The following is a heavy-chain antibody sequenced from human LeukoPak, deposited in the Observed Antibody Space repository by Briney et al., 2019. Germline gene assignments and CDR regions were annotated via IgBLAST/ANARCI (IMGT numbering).Heavy chain of an antibody. V-gene: IGHV1-3*01. CDR3: ARSRYSYGWGVFDY. CDR2: INAGNGNT. CDR1: GYTFTGYY. D-gene: IGHD5-18*01. Sequence: GASVKVSCKPSGYTFTGYYMHWVRQAPGQGLEWMGRINAGNGNTKYSQKFQGRVTITRDTSASTAYMEPSSLRSEDTAVYYCARSRYSYGWGVFDYWGQGTLVTVSS. J-gene: IGHJ4*02.